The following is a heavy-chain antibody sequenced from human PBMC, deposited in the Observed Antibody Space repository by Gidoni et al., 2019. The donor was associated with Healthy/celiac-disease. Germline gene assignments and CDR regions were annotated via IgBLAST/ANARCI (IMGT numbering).Heavy chain of an antibody. D-gene: IGHD2-2*02. CDR2: IQSTTDCVTT. V-gene: IGHV3-15*01. Sequence: EVQLVASGGGLGKHGGSLRLSCADSGFTFTTARMSWVRQAPGTALEWVFRIQSTTDCVTTDYSAPVKGRFTNSIDDSKNTLYLQMNSLKPDDTAVYYCPTTLLGSCSSTICYKDYLGQGTLVTVSS. CDR1: GFTFTTAR. J-gene: IGHJ4*02. CDR3: PTTLLGSCSSTICYKDY.